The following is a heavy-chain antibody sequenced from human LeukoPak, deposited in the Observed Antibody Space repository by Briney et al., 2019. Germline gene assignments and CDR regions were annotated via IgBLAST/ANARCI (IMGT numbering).Heavy chain of an antibody. V-gene: IGHV1-69*13. Sequence: SVKVSCKASGGTFSSYAISWVRQAPGQGLEWMGGIIPIFGTANYAQKFQGRVTITADESTSTAYMELSSLRSEDTAVYYCARHSSIAARRYHMDVWGKGTTVTVSS. CDR1: GGTFSSYA. J-gene: IGHJ6*03. CDR3: ARHSSIAARRYHMDV. CDR2: IIPIFGTA. D-gene: IGHD6-6*01.